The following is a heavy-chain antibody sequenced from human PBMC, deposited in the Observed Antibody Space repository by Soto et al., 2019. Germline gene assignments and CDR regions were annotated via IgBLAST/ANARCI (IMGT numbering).Heavy chain of an antibody. CDR1: GFTFSSHA. J-gene: IGHJ6*02. Sequence: QMQLVESGGGVVQPGRSLRLSCAASGFTFSSHAMHWVRQAPGKGLEWVAVISYDGSNKYYADSVKGRFTISRDNSTNTLYLQMNSLIPEDTAMYYCARGSDSINWYYFYAMDVWGQGTTVTVSS. D-gene: IGHD6-13*01. CDR2: ISYDGSNK. V-gene: IGHV3-30-3*01. CDR3: ARGSDSINWYYFYAMDV.